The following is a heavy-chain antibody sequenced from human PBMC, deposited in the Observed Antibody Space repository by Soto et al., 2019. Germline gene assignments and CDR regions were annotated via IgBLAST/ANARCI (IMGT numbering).Heavy chain of an antibody. V-gene: IGHV3-30*03. CDR3: AIDVDEWLARDYYYYGMDV. J-gene: IGHJ6*01. D-gene: IGHD6-19*01. CDR1: GFTFSSYG. CDR2: ISYDGSNK. Sequence: QVQLVESGGGVVQPGRSLRLSCAASGFTFSSYGMHWVRQAPGKGLEWVAVISYDGSNKYYADSVKGRFTISRDNSKNTLYLQMNSLRAEDTAVYYCAIDVDEWLARDYYYYGMDVW.